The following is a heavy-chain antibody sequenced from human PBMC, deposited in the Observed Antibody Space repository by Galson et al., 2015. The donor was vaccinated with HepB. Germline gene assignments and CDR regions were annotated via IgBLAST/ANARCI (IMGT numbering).Heavy chain of an antibody. J-gene: IGHJ6*02. CDR1: GGSISSYY. V-gene: IGHV4-59*12. Sequence: SETLSLTCTVSGGSISSYYWSWIRQPPGKGLEWIGYIYYSGSTYYNPSLKSRVTISVDTSKNQFSLKLSSVTAADTAVYYCARDSSSWSYYYGMDVWGQGTTVTVSS. CDR2: IYYSGST. D-gene: IGHD6-13*01. CDR3: ARDSSSWSYYYGMDV.